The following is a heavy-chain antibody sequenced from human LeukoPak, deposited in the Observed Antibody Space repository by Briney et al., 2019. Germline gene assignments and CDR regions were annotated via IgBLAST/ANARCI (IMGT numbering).Heavy chain of an antibody. D-gene: IGHD4-17*01. CDR2: STPSLNIA. Sequence: WASVKVSCKASGGTFGNFAIGWVRQAPGHGLEWVGRSTPSLNIADYTQRFQDRVTITADTSTSTVYMELSSLRSEDTAVYYCARGNGDYGGRLGGYFDLWGRGTLVTVSS. CDR3: ARGNGDYGGRLGGYFDL. CDR1: GGTFGNFA. V-gene: IGHV1-69*04. J-gene: IGHJ2*01.